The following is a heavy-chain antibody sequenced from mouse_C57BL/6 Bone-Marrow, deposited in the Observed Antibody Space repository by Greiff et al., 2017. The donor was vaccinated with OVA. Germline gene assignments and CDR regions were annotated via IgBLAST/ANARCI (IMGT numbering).Heavy chain of an antibody. CDR1: GYAFTNYL. J-gene: IGHJ1*03. CDR3: ARGGIYYNGSSAWYFDV. D-gene: IGHD1-1*01. CDR2: INPGSGGT. V-gene: IGHV1-54*01. Sequence: QVQLKQSGAELVRPGTSVKVSCKASGYAFTNYLIEWVKQRPGQGLEWIGVINPGSGGTNYNEKFKGKATLTADKSSSTAYMQLSSLTSEDSAVYFCARGGIYYNGSSAWYFDVWGTGTTVTVSS.